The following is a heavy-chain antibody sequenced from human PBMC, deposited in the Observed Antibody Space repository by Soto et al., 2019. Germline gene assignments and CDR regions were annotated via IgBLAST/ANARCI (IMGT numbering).Heavy chain of an antibody. J-gene: IGHJ5*01. CDR3: SWTYYEVLTAYRTLT. CDR2: IKQDGTEK. V-gene: IGHV3-7*01. Sequence: GSLRLSCAASGFTFSSYWMNWVRQSPGKGLEWVANIKQDGTEKYYVDSVKGRFTISRDNAKNSLYLQMNSLRAEDTAMYYRSWTYYEVLTAYRTLTWGDGTLITVS. D-gene: IGHD3-9*01. CDR1: GFTFSSYW.